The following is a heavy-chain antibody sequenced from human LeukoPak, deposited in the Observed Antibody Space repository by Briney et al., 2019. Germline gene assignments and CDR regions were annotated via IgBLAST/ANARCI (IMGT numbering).Heavy chain of an antibody. Sequence: SQTLSLTCTVSGGSISNSGGFYWSWIRQHPGDGLEWIGFISYRCSTYYNPSLKSRVSMSVDTSRSQFSLRLTSVTDEDTAVYYCARISQSSGGFYYWGQGTLVTVSS. CDR2: ISYRCST. V-gene: IGHV4-31*02. J-gene: IGHJ4*02. D-gene: IGHD2-15*01. CDR3: ARISQSSGGFYY. CDR1: GGSISNSGGFY.